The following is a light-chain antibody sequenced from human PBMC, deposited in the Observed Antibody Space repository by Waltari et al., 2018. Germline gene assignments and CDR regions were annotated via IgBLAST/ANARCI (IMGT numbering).Light chain of an antibody. CDR3: GTWDNSLNIVI. V-gene: IGLV1-51*01. Sequence: SVFPHPPSVSAPPLQQVSISCYRRISNIGTLSFSSFHQSPRAAPKLRIHDTKKRPSGIPDRFSASKSGTSATLGISGLQTGDEAIYHCGTWDNSLNIVIFGGGTKLTVL. J-gene: IGLJ2*01. CDR1: ISNIGTLS. CDR2: DTK.